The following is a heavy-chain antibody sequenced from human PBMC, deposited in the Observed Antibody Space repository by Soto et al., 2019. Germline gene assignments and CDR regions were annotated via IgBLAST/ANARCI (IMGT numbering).Heavy chain of an antibody. J-gene: IGHJ4*02. D-gene: IGHD1-26*01. V-gene: IGHV4-39*01. Sequence: GVLSVISTVSGGSVSDSNYYWGWIRQPPGKGLEWIGSIYYLGITNYNPSLKSRVTISIDTSKNQFSLNLRYVTAADTAVYYCERHSGELLDYWGRGALVTVSS. CDR3: ERHSGELLDY. CDR2: IYYLGIT. CDR1: GGSVSDSNYY.